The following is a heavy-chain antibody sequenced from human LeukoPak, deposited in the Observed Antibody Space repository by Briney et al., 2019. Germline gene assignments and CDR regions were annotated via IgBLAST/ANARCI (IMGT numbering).Heavy chain of an antibody. CDR3: AKNNGWFHLAQ. Sequence: PGGSLRLSCAASGIIFGNFWMDWVRQAPGKGLEWVGHIKNDGSESYYVDSLKGRFSISRDNTNNALYLQMNSLRVEDTAVYYCAKNNGWFHLAQWGQGTLVTVSS. V-gene: IGHV3-7*03. CDR1: GIIFGNFW. J-gene: IGHJ4*02. CDR2: IKNDGSES. D-gene: IGHD6-19*01.